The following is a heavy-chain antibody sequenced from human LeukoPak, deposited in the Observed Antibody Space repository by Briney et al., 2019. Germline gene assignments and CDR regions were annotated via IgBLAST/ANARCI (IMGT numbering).Heavy chain of an antibody. CDR3: AKVEAGCGGVCSSTIDFQD. V-gene: IGHV3-23*01. D-gene: IGHD2-21*02. CDR1: GVTFTSHA. Sequence: GGSLRLSCAASGVTFTSHAMSWARQAPGKGPEWVSVISSSGGNTYYVDSVKGRFTISRDNSRNTLYLQMNSLRAEDTAVYYCAKVEAGCGGVCSSTIDFQDWGQGTLVIVSS. CDR2: ISSSGGNT. J-gene: IGHJ1*01.